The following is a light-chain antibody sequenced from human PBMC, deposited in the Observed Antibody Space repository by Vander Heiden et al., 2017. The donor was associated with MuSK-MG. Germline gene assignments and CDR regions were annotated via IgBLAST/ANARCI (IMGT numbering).Light chain of an antibody. V-gene: IGKV1-5*01. CDR1: QSISSW. CDR3: QKDNNSFCT. CDR2: DAS. Sequence: DIQMTHSPSTLSASVGDRVTITCRASQSISSWLAWYQQKPGKAPKLLIYDASNLESGVPSRFSGSGSGTEFTLTISSLQPDDFATYYCQKDNNSFCTFGQGTKMDIK. J-gene: IGKJ2*02.